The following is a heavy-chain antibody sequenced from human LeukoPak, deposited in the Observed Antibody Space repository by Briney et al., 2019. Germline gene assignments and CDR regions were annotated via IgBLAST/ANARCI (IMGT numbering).Heavy chain of an antibody. Sequence: GGSLSLSCAASGFTFSNAWMSWVRQAPGKGLEWVGRITSKTDGGTTDYAAPVKGRLTISRDDSKNTLYLQMNSLKTEDTAVYYCTHNGSPLVNYYDSSGYYFPDYWGQGTLVTVSS. CDR2: ITSKTDGGTT. CDR3: THNGSPLVNYYDSSGYYFPDY. V-gene: IGHV3-15*01. CDR1: GFTFSNAW. D-gene: IGHD3-22*01. J-gene: IGHJ4*02.